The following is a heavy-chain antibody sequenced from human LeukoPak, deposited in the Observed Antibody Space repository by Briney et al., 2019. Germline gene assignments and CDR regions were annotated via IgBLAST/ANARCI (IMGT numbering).Heavy chain of an antibody. CDR1: GYTFTGYD. V-gene: IGHV1-8*01. Sequence: ASVKVSCKASGYTFTGYDINWARQATGQGLEWMGWMNPNSGNTGYAQKFQGRVTMARNTSISTAYMELSSLRSEDTAVYYCARATFLVRGKKQYYFDYWGQGTLVTVSS. D-gene: IGHD3-10*01. J-gene: IGHJ4*02. CDR2: MNPNSGNT. CDR3: ARATFLVRGKKQYYFDY.